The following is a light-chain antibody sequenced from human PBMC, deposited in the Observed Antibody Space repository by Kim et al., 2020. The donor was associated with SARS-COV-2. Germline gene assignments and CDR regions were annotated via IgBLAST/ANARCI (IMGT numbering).Light chain of an antibody. J-gene: IGLJ2*01. V-gene: IGLV3-9*01. CDR3: QVWDGRAVV. CDR1: NIEKRN. CDR2: RDS. Sequence: SYELTKPLSVSVALGQTARMTCGGDNIEKRNVRWYQQRPGQAPILVIYRDSKRPSGIPERVSGSNSGNTATLTISRVQAGDEADYYCQVWDGRAVVFGGGTQLTIL.